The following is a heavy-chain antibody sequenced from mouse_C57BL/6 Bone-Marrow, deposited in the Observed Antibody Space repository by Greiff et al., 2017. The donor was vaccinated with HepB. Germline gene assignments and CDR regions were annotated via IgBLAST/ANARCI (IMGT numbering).Heavy chain of an antibody. J-gene: IGHJ4*01. CDR3: AKRAFITTVVATPGYAMDY. CDR2: IWRGGST. D-gene: IGHD1-1*01. V-gene: IGHV2-5*01. CDR1: GFSLTSYG. Sequence: QVQLKESGPGLVQPSQSLSITCTVSGFSLTSYGVHWVRQSPGKGLEWLGVIWRGGSTDYNAAFMSRLSITKDNSKSQVFFKMNSLQADDTAIYYCAKRAFITTVVATPGYAMDYWGQGTSVTVSS.